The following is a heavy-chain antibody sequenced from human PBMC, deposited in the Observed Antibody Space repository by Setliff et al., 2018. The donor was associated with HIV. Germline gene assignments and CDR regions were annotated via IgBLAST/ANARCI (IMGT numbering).Heavy chain of an antibody. J-gene: IGHJ2*01. Sequence: SETMSLTCTVSGDSITRGSYYWSWIRQPAGKGLEWIGHIYTSGKTHYSPSLKSRITISADTSKNQLSLNLSSVTAADTAVYYCARAAYSGTYLWEPATDLWGRGTLVTSPQ. V-gene: IGHV4-61*09. D-gene: IGHD1-26*01. CDR3: ARAAYSGTYLWEPATDL. CDR1: GDSITRGSYY. CDR2: IYTSGKT.